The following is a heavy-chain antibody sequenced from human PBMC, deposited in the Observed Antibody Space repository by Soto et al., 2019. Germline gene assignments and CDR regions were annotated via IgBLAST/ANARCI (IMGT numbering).Heavy chain of an antibody. V-gene: IGHV1-69*13. Sequence: SVKVSCKASGGTFSSYAISGVRQAPGQGLEGMGGIIPIFGTANYAQKFQGRVTITADESTSTAYMELSSLRSDDTAVYYCAREANIVATILARQKPFDPWGQGTLVTVSS. CDR3: AREANIVATILARQKPFDP. J-gene: IGHJ5*02. CDR1: GGTFSSYA. CDR2: IIPIFGTA. D-gene: IGHD5-12*01.